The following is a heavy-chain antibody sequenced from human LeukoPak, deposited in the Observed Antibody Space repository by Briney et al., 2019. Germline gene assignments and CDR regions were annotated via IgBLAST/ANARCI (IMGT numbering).Heavy chain of an antibody. CDR2: VCQGGDT. V-gene: IGHV4-38-2*02. CDR3: ARDGRGYCGGGNCYSNIWFDA. D-gene: IGHD2-15*01. J-gene: IGHJ5*02. CDR1: GYSIISGYS. Sequence: SETLSLTRAVSGYSIISGYSWGWIRQPPGKGLEWIGTVCQGGDTFYNPSLKSRVTISVDTSKNNFSLKVTSVTAADTAVYFCARDGRGYCGGGNCYSNIWFDAWGQGTLVTVSS.